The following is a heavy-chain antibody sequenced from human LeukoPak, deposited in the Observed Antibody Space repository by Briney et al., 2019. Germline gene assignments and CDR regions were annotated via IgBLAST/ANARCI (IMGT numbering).Heavy chain of an antibody. V-gene: IGHV1-69*13. CDR3: ARDQAPHGGNPTFDY. J-gene: IGHJ4*02. CDR2: IIPIFGTA. CDR1: GGTFSSYA. Sequence: ASVKVSCKASGGTFSSYAISWVRQAPGQGLEWMGGIIPIFGTANYAQKFQGRVTITADESTSTAYMELSSLRSEDTAVYYCARDQAPHGGNPTFDYWGQGTLVTVSS. D-gene: IGHD4-23*01.